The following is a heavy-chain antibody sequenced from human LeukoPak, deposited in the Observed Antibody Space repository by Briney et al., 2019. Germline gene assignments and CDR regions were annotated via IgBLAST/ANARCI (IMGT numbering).Heavy chain of an antibody. CDR1: GFTFSSYA. D-gene: IGHD3-22*01. CDR3: AKGGGSGYPDAFDI. Sequence: RSLRLSCAASGFTFSSYAMDWVRQAPGKGLEGGAVISYDGSNKYYADSVKGRFTISRDNSKNTLYLQMNSLRAEDTAVYYCAKGGGSGYPDAFDIWGQGTMVTVSS. V-gene: IGHV3-30*18. J-gene: IGHJ3*02. CDR2: ISYDGSNK.